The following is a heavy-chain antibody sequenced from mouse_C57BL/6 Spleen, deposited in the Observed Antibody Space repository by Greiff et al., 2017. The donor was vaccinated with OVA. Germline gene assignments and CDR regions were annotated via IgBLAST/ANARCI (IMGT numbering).Heavy chain of an antibody. CDR1: GYTFTSYW. CDR3: ARRTGRGYIDY. Sequence: QVQLQQPGAELVMPGASVKLSCKASGYTFTSYWMHWVKQRPGQGLEWIGEIDPSDSYTNYNQKFKGKSTLTVDKSSSTAYMQLSSLTSEDSAVYYCARRTGRGYIDYWGQGTTLTVSS. V-gene: IGHV1-69*01. J-gene: IGHJ2*01. CDR2: IDPSDSYT. D-gene: IGHD4-1*01.